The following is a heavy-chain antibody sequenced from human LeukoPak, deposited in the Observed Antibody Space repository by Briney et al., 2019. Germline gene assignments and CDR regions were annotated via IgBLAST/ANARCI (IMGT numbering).Heavy chain of an antibody. D-gene: IGHD4-17*01. Sequence: PSETLSLTCAVSGGSISGGGCSWSCIRPPPGKGREWVVYIYHSASTYYNPSLKCRVTISLDRSKYQFSLKLSSVTAADTAVDYCARAATVTGGPIYYWGQGTLVTVSS. CDR3: ARAATVTGGPIYY. CDR2: IYHSAST. CDR1: GGSISGGGCS. J-gene: IGHJ4*02. V-gene: IGHV4-30-2*01.